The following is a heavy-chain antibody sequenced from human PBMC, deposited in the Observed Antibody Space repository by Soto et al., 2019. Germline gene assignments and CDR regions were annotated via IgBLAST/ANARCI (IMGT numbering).Heavy chain of an antibody. CDR2: IYYSGST. D-gene: IGHD3-10*01. J-gene: IGHJ4*02. CDR1: GGSISSGGYY. CDR3: ARVMVRGVIPDY. V-gene: IGHV4-31*01. Sequence: SETLSLTCTVSGGSISSGGYYWSWIRQHPGKVLEWCVYIYYSGSTYYTPSLKSLVTISVDTSKNQFSLKLSSVTAADTAVYYCARVMVRGVIPDYWGQGTLVTVSS.